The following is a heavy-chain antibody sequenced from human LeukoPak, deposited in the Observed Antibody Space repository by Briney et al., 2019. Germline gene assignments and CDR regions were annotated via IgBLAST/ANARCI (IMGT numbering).Heavy chain of an antibody. D-gene: IGHD6-13*01. CDR1: GFTFYDYA. J-gene: IGHJ4*02. CDR3: AKDISQNPAAAGY. Sequence: PGGSLRLSCAASGFTFYDYAMHWVRQAPGKGLEGVSGISWNSGSIGYAVSVKGRFTISRDNDKNSLYLQMHSLRAEDTALYYCAKDISQNPAAAGYWGQGTLVTVSS. CDR2: ISWNSGSI. V-gene: IGHV3-9*01.